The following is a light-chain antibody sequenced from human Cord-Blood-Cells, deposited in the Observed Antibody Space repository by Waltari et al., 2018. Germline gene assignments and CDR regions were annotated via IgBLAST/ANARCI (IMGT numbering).Light chain of an antibody. CDR3: QSYDSSLSGFVV. Sequence: QSVLTQPPSVSAAPGQRVTISCTGSRSHIGAVYDVHWYQQLPGKAPKLLIYGNSNRPSGVPDRFSGSKSGTSASLAITGLQAEDEADYYCQSYDSSLSGFVVFGGGTKLTVL. V-gene: IGLV1-40*01. CDR1: RSHIGAVYD. J-gene: IGLJ2*01. CDR2: GNS.